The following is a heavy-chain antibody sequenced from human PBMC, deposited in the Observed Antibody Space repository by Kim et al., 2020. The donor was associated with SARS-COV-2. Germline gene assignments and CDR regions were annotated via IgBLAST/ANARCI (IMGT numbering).Heavy chain of an antibody. V-gene: IGHV4-34*01. CDR2: INHSGST. CDR1: GGSFSGYY. D-gene: IGHD3-3*01. J-gene: IGHJ4*02. CDR3: ARGRRRVAYFDY. Sequence: SETLSLTCAVYGGSFSGYYWSWIRQPPWKGLEWIGEINHSGSTNYNPSLKSRVTISVDTSKNQFSLKLSSVTAADTAVYYCARGRRRVAYFDYWGQGTLVTVSS.